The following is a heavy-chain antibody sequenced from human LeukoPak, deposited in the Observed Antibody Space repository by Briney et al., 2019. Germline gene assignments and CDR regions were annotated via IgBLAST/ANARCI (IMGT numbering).Heavy chain of an antibody. Sequence: ASVTVSCKASGYTFTGYYMHWVRQAPGQGLEWMGWINPNSGGTNYAQKFQGRVTMTRDTSISTAYMELSRLRSDDTAVYYCARGRLLVDSNSRFDPWGQGTLVTVSS. CDR3: ARGRLLVDSNSRFDP. D-gene: IGHD3/OR15-3a*01. CDR1: GYTFTGYY. CDR2: INPNSGGT. V-gene: IGHV1-2*02. J-gene: IGHJ5*02.